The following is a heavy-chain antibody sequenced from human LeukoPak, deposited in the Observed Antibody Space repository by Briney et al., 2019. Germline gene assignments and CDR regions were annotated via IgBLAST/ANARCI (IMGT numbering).Heavy chain of an antibody. Sequence: GGSLRLSCAASGFTFSSYGMHWVRQAPGKGLEWVAFIRYDGSNKYYADSVKGRFTISRDNAKNSLYLQMNSLRAEDTAVYYCARGDYYDSSGFYHDAFDIWGQGTMVTVSS. CDR3: ARGDYYDSSGFYHDAFDI. J-gene: IGHJ3*02. CDR2: IRYDGSNK. D-gene: IGHD3-22*01. CDR1: GFTFSSYG. V-gene: IGHV3-30*02.